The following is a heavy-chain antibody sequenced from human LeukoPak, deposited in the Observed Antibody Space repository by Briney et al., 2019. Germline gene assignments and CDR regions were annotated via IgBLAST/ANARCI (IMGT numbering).Heavy chain of an antibody. D-gene: IGHD7-27*01. CDR2: IYHTGST. CDR3: ASRKLGNDY. J-gene: IGHJ4*02. CDR1: GVSVSDYY. V-gene: IGHV4-59*02. Sequence: SETLSLTCTISGVSVSDYYWSWIRQSPGKGLEWIGYIYHTGSTSYSPSLKSRVTISADTSQNQFSLKLSSVTAADTAVYYCASRKLGNDYWGQGTLVTVSS.